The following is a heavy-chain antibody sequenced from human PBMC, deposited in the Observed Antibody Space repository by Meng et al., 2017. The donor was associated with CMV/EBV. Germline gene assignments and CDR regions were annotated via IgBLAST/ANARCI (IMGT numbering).Heavy chain of an antibody. CDR2: ISAYNGNT. V-gene: IGHV1-18*01. D-gene: IGHD3-10*01. CDR1: GCSFTSYG. Sequence: QGQRVECGAEVQKPGASRKASVKASGCSFTSYGIRWVRQAPGQGLEWMGWISAYNGNTNYAQKLQGRVTMTTDTSTSTAYMELRSLRSDDTAVYYCARNYYGSGSWFDPWGRGTLVTGSS. CDR3: ARNYYGSGSWFDP. J-gene: IGHJ5*02.